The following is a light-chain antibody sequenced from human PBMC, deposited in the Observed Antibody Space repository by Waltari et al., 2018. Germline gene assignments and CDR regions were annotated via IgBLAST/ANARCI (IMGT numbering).Light chain of an antibody. CDR3: QQSCTTPLT. CDR2: GAS. V-gene: IGKV1-39*01. Sequence: DIQMTQSPSSLSASVGDRVTISCRASQSISFSLNWYQQKLGQAPRLLIYGASSLQFGVPSKFSGSGSGTDFTLTISGLQPDDIATYYCQQSCTTPLTFGGGTKVEIK. J-gene: IGKJ4*02. CDR1: QSISFS.